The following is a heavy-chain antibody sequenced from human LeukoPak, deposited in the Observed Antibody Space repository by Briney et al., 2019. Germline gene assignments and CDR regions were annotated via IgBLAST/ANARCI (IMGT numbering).Heavy chain of an antibody. J-gene: IGHJ4*02. V-gene: IGHV3-11*01. CDR2: ISSSGSTI. D-gene: IGHD5-24*01. CDR1: GFTFSSYA. CDR3: ARERDGYNYHFDC. Sequence: GGSLRLSCAASGFTFSSYAMSWIRQAPVKGLEWVSYISSSGSTIYYADSVKGRFTISRDNAKNSLYLQMNSLRAEDTAVYYCARERDGYNYHFDCWGQGTLVTVSS.